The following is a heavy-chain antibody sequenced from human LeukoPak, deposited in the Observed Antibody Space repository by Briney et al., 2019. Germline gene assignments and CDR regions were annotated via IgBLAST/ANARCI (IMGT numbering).Heavy chain of an antibody. J-gene: IGHJ6*03. CDR3: ARGPLYYDFWSGQGRYYYYMDV. CDR2: IYHSGRT. Sequence: ASETLSLTCAVSGDYISSSSYYWGWIRQSPGTGLGWIGDIYHSGRTYYNPSLKSRVAISIDTSKNQFSLKLSSVTAADTAVYYCARGPLYYDFWSGQGRYYYYMDVWGKGTTVTVSS. V-gene: IGHV4-39*01. D-gene: IGHD3-3*01. CDR1: GDYISSSSYY.